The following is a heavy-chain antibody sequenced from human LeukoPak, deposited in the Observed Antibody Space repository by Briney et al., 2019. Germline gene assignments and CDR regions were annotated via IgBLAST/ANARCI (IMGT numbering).Heavy chain of an antibody. CDR3: ARGYSSSWYGDYFDY. Sequence: ASVKVPCKASGYTFTSYGISWVRQAPGQGLEWMGWISAYNGNTNYAQKLQGRVTMTTDTSTSTAYMELRSLRSDDTAVYYCARGYSSSWYGDYFDYWGQGTLVTVSS. CDR2: ISAYNGNT. D-gene: IGHD6-13*01. J-gene: IGHJ4*02. V-gene: IGHV1-18*01. CDR1: GYTFTSYG.